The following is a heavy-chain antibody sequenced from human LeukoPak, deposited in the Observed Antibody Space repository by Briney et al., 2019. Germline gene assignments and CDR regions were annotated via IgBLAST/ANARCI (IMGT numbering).Heavy chain of an antibody. J-gene: IGHJ4*02. CDR3: ATHAAPNRHDF. D-gene: IGHD6-25*01. CDR1: GGSLISSTYY. V-gene: IGHV4-39*01. CDR2: IYYNGNT. Sequence: SETLSLTCSVSGGSLISSTYYWGWVRQSPETGLEWIGTIYYNGNTFYTPSLRSRLTISLDMSKSQFSLKLSSVTAAGTAVYYCATHAAPNRHDFWGQGILVTVSS.